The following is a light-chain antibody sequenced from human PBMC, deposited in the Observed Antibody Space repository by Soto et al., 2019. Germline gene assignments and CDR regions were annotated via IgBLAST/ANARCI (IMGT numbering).Light chain of an antibody. CDR1: QSVSSSY. J-gene: IGKJ1*01. Sequence: EIVLTQSPGTLSLSPGERATPSCRASQSVSSSYLAWYQQKPGQAPRLLIYGASSRATGIPDRFSGSGSGTDFTLTISRLEPEDVAVYYCQQYGSWWTFGQGTKVEIK. CDR3: QQYGSWWT. V-gene: IGKV3-20*01. CDR2: GAS.